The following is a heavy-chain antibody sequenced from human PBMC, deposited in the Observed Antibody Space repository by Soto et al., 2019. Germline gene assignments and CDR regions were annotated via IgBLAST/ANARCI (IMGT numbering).Heavy chain of an antibody. CDR3: ARGGHYYDSSGYYARYYYYGMDV. D-gene: IGHD3-22*01. Sequence: SETLSLTCAVYGGSFSGYYWSWIRQPPGKGLEWIGEINHSGSNNYNPTLKSRVTISVDTSKNQFSLRLSCVTAADTAVYYCARGGHYYDSSGYYARYYYYGMDVWGQGTTVTVSS. CDR1: GGSFSGYY. CDR2: INHSGSN. V-gene: IGHV4-34*01. J-gene: IGHJ6*02.